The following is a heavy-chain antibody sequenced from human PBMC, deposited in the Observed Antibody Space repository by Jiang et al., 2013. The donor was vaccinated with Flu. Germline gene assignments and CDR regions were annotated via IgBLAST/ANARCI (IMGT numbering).Heavy chain of an antibody. CDR2: ISWNSGSI. Sequence: VQLVESGGGLVQPGRSLRLSCAASGFTFDDYAMHWVRQAPGKGLEWVSGISWNSGSIGYADSVKGRFTISRDNAKNSLYLQMNSLRAEDTAFYYCARCYYDSSGCVGFDYWGQGTLVTVSS. CDR1: GFTFDDYA. J-gene: IGHJ4*02. D-gene: IGHD3-22*01. V-gene: IGHV3-9*01. CDR3: ARCYYDSSGCVGFDY.